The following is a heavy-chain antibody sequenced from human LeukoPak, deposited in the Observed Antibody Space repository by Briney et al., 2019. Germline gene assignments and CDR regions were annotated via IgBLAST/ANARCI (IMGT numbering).Heavy chain of an antibody. CDR2: MQPYSGDT. V-gene: IGHV1-8*01. J-gene: IGHJ6*03. CDR3: ARDDGYCSSTSCYTDYYYYYMDV. CDR1: GYTFSIYD. Sequence: ASVKVSCKASGYTFSIYDINWVRQAPGQGLEWLACMQPYSGDTDYAQKFQGRLTMTRNSSTNTVYMELSSLTSEDTAVYYCARDDGYCSSTSCYTDYYYYYMDVWGKGTTVTVSS. D-gene: IGHD2-2*02.